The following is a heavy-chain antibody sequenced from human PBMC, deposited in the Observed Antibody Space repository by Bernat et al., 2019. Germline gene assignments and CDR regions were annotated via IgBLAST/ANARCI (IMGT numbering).Heavy chain of an antibody. J-gene: IGHJ4*02. CDR1: GHTFTGYA. D-gene: IGHD3-16*01. Sequence: QVQLVQSGAEVKKPGASVRVSCKASGHTFTGYALHWVRQAPGQSLEWMGWINGGNGGTSYSQKFQGRVTFSRDTSANTVYMELSSLRSDDTAVYYCTRSKESGGDYTSHHANFDCWGEGTLVTVSS. CDR3: TRSKESGGDYTSHHANFDC. V-gene: IGHV1-3*01. CDR2: INGGNGGT.